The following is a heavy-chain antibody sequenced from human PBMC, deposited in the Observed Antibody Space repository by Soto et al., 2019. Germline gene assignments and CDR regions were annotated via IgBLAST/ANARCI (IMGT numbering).Heavy chain of an antibody. Sequence: SETLSLTCTVSGGSISSYYWSWIRQPPGKGLEWIGYIYYSGRTNYNPSLKSRVTISVDTSKNQFSLKLSSVTAADTAVYYCARVAPITMVRGVIKHAFDIWGQGTMVTV. CDR1: GGSISSYY. D-gene: IGHD3-10*01. CDR2: IYYSGRT. CDR3: ARVAPITMVRGVIKHAFDI. J-gene: IGHJ3*02. V-gene: IGHV4-59*01.